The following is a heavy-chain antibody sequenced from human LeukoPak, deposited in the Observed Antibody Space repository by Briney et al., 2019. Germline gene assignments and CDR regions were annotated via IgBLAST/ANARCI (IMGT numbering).Heavy chain of an antibody. J-gene: IGHJ6*02. Sequence: ASVKVSCKASGYDFTSVGITWVRRAPGQGLEWMGWISPYNGNTRYAQKFQGRVAMTTDTSTSTVYMELSSLRSEDTAVYYCARDPYYYDSSGYYSYYYYGMDVWGQGTTVTVSS. V-gene: IGHV1-18*01. CDR1: GYDFTSVG. CDR3: ARDPYYYDSSGYYSYYYYGMDV. CDR2: ISPYNGNT. D-gene: IGHD3-22*01.